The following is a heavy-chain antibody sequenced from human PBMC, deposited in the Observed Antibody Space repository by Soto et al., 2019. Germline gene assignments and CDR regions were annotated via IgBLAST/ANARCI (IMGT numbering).Heavy chain of an antibody. CDR2: IIPMFGTA. V-gene: IGHV1-69*13. D-gene: IGHD4-4*01. Sequence: SVKVSCKTSGGSFSNYAISWVRQAPGQGLEWMGAIIPMFGTANYAQMFQGRVTITADESTNTAYMEVSSLRSEDSAVYYCARGATVTREYFYGMDVWGQGTTVTV. CDR1: GGSFSNYA. CDR3: ARGATVTREYFYGMDV. J-gene: IGHJ6*02.